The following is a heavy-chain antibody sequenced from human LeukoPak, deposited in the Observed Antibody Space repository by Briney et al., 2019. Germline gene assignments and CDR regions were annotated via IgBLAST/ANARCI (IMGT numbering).Heavy chain of an antibody. Sequence: GGSLRLSCAASGFTFSSYWMSWVRQAPGKGLEWVANIKQDGSEKYYVDSVKGRFTISRDNAKNSLYLQMNSLRAEDTAVYYCARDGSSSSYYYYMDVWGKGTTVTVSS. CDR3: ARDGSSSSYYYYMDV. V-gene: IGHV3-7*01. J-gene: IGHJ6*03. CDR2: IKQDGSEK. D-gene: IGHD6-6*01. CDR1: GFTFSSYW.